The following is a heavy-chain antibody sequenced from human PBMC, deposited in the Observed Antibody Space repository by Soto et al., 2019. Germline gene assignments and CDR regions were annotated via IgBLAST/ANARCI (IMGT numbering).Heavy chain of an antibody. V-gene: IGHV1-58*01. CDR3: ANSITMVRGVIMSYGMDV. D-gene: IGHD3-10*01. J-gene: IGHJ6*02. CDR1: GFTFISSA. Sequence: ASVKVSCKASGFTFISSAVQWVRQARGQRLEWIGWIVVGSGNTNYAQKFQERVTITRDMSTDTVYMEMSSLRSEDTAVYYCANSITMVRGVIMSYGMDVWGQGTTVTVSS. CDR2: IVVGSGNT.